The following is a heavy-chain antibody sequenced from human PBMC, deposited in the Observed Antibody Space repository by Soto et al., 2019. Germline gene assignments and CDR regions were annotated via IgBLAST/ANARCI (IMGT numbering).Heavy chain of an antibody. J-gene: IGHJ4*02. CDR3: ANLRTSYDILTGTPYYFDY. CDR2: IIPIFGTA. CDR1: GGTFSSYA. D-gene: IGHD3-9*01. V-gene: IGHV1-69*01. Sequence: QVQLVQSGAEVKKPGSSVKVSCKASGGTFSSYAISWVRQAPGQGLEWMGGIIPIFGTANYAQKFQGRVTSTADESTSTAYMELSSLRSEDTAVYYCANLRTSYDILTGTPYYFDYWGQGTLVTVSS.